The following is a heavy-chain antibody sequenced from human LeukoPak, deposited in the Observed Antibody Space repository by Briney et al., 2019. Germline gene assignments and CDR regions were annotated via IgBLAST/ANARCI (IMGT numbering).Heavy chain of an antibody. J-gene: IGHJ4*02. Sequence: GGSLRLSCAASGFTFSSYWMHWVRQAPGKGLEWLSYISSSNHAIYYADSVKGRFTISRDNAKNSLFLQMNSLRDEDTAVYYCARGYYSLGYFDYWGQGALVTVSS. D-gene: IGHD3-22*01. CDR3: ARGYYSLGYFDY. CDR2: ISSSNHAI. V-gene: IGHV3-48*02. CDR1: GFTFSSYW.